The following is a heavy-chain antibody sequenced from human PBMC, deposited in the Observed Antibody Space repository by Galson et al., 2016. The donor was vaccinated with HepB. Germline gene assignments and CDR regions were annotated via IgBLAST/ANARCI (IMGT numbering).Heavy chain of an antibody. Sequence: TLSLTCTVSGGSFSSDGYYWGWIRQHPAKGLEWIGYIYFSGSTYYSPSLKRRVSMSVDTSRNQFSLKLSSVTAADTAVYFCARLVYSTWGTAWFDPWGQGILVTVSS. V-gene: IGHV4-31*03. CDR2: IYFSGST. J-gene: IGHJ5*02. CDR1: GGSFSSDGYY. CDR3: ARLVYSTWGTAWFDP. D-gene: IGHD3-16*01.